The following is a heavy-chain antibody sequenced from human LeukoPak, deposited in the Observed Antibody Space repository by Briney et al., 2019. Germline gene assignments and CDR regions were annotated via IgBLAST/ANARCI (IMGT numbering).Heavy chain of an antibody. J-gene: IGHJ4*02. CDR3: AKLARVVVAATYDY. V-gene: IGHV3-23*01. D-gene: IGHD2-15*01. CDR2: ISGSGGST. CDR1: GFTFSSYA. Sequence: GGSLRLSCAASGFTFSSYAMSWVRQAPGKGLEWVSAISGSGGSTYYADSVKGRLTISRDNSKNTLYLQMNSLRAEDTAVYYCAKLARVVVAATYDYWGQGTLVTVSS.